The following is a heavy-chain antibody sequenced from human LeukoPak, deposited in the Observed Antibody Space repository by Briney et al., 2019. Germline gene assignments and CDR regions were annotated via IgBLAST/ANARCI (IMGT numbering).Heavy chain of an antibody. CDR3: ARGRYSSSWYSSPSFDY. J-gene: IGHJ4*02. CDR1: GFTFSSYS. Sequence: GGSLRLSCAASGFTFSSYSMNWVRQAPGKGLEWVSYISSSSSTIYYADSVKGRFTISRDNAKNSLYLQMNSLRAEDTAVYYCARGRYSSSWYSSPSFDYWGQGTLVTVSS. V-gene: IGHV3-48*01. CDR2: ISSSSSTI. D-gene: IGHD6-13*01.